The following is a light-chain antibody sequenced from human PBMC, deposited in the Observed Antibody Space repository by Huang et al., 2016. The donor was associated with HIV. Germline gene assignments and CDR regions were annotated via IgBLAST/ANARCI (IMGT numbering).Light chain of an antibody. J-gene: IGKJ4*01. CDR3: MQSLQSHT. Sequence: DIVMTQSPLSLPVTPGEPASISCRSNQSLVHDNGYSYLDWYLQKPGQSPQVLIYMASVRAPGIPDRFSGGGSGTNFTLEINRVDAEDVGTYYCMQSLQSHTFGGGTRLEIK. CDR1: QSLVHDNGYSY. CDR2: MAS. V-gene: IGKV2-28*01.